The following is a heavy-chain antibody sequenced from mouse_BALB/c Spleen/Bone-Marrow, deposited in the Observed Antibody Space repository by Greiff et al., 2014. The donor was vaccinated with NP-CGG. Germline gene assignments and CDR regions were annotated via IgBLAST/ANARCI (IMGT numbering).Heavy chain of an antibody. CDR2: ISSGSSTX. D-gene: IGHD3-3*01. CDR1: GFTFSSFG. J-gene: IGHJ4*01. Sequence: EVKLVESGGGLVQPGGSRKLSCAASGFTFSSFGMHWVRQAPEKGLEWVAYISSGSSTXXXXXTMKGRFTXSRDNPKNTLFLQMTSLRSEDTAMYYCTRSGTLGAMDYWGQGTSVTVSS. V-gene: IGHV5-17*02. CDR3: TRSGTLGAMDY.